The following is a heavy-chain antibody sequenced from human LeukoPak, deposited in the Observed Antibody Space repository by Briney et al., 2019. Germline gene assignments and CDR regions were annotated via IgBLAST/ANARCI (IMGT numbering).Heavy chain of an antibody. CDR1: GYTFTSYD. CDR2: ISAYNGNT. Sequence: ASVKVSCKASGYTFTSYDISWVRQAPGQGLEWMGWISAYNGNTNYAQKLQGRVTMTTDTSTSTAYMELRSLRSDDTAVYYCARDPGINMVRGVIHYFDYWGQGTLVTVSS. D-gene: IGHD3-10*01. J-gene: IGHJ4*02. V-gene: IGHV1-18*01. CDR3: ARDPGINMVRGVIHYFDY.